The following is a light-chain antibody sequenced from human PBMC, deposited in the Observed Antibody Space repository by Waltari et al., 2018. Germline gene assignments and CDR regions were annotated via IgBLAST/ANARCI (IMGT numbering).Light chain of an antibody. J-gene: IGLJ2*01. V-gene: IGLV2-23*02. CDR3: CSYTGGSIPVI. CDR1: HSDVRKYTL. Sequence: SALTQPASVSGSPGQSITISCTGTHSDVRKYTLVSWYQQHPGKAPKLMIYEVSKRPSGISYRFSGSKSGDTASLTISGLQAEDEAEYYCCSYTGGSIPVIFGGGTKLTVL. CDR2: EVS.